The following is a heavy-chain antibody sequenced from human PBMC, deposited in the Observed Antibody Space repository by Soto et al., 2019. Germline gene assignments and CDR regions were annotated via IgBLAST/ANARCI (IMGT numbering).Heavy chain of an antibody. J-gene: IGHJ4*02. D-gene: IGHD2-8*01. CDR3: AKAETAVLMVYAIPSDY. CDR1: GFTFSGYA. CDR2: ISGSGGST. Sequence: PGGSLRLSCAASGFTFSGYAMSWVRQAPGKGLEWVSAISGSGGSTYYADSVKGRFTISRDNSKNTLYLQMNSLRAEDTAVYYCAKAETAVLMVYAIPSDYWGQGTLVTV. V-gene: IGHV3-23*01.